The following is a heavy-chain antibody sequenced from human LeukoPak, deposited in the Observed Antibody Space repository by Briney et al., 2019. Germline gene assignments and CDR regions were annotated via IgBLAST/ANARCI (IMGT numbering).Heavy chain of an antibody. V-gene: IGHV4-34*01. Sequence: SETLSLTCAVYGGSFSGYYWSWIRQPPGKALEWIGEINHSGSTNYNPSLKSRVTISVDTSKNQFSLKLSFVTAADTAVYYCARGRRAAKGNWFDPWGQGTLVTVSS. D-gene: IGHD2-15*01. CDR2: INHSGST. J-gene: IGHJ5*02. CDR1: GGSFSGYY. CDR3: ARGRRAAKGNWFDP.